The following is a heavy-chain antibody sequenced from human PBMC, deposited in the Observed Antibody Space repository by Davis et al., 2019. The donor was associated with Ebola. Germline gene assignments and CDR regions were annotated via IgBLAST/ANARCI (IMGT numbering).Heavy chain of an antibody. D-gene: IGHD6-13*01. V-gene: IGHV3-43*02. CDR1: GITFPDYA. CDR2: ISGDGDST. CDR3: ARDGGYSSRWGWFDP. Sequence: GGSLRLSCAASGITFPDYAMHWVRLAPGKGLEWVSLISGDGDSTYYADSVKGRFTISRDNSKNTLYLQMNSLRAEDTAVYYCARDGGYSSRWGWFDPWGQGTLVTVSS. J-gene: IGHJ5*02.